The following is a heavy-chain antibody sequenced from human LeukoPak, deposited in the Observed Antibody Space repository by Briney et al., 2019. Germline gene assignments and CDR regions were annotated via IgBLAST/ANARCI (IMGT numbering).Heavy chain of an antibody. Sequence: ASVKVSCKASGYTFTRYYIHWVRQAPGQGLEWMGIINPSGGSTDYAQKFQDRVTVTSDTSTSTVYMELSSLRSEDTAVYYCARDTYTTVTAMDVWGKGTTVIVSS. CDR3: ARDTYTTVTAMDV. D-gene: IGHD4-17*01. CDR1: GYTFTRYY. V-gene: IGHV1-46*01. J-gene: IGHJ6*03. CDR2: INPSGGST.